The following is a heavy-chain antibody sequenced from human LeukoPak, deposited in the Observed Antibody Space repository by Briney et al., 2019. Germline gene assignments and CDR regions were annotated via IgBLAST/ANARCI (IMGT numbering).Heavy chain of an antibody. Sequence: PGGSLRLSCAASGFTFSSYGMHWVRQAPGKGPEWVAVISYDGSNKYYADSVKGRFTISRDNSKNTLYLQMNSLRAEDTAVYYCAKDGYGDSSGYYLAWGQGTLVTVSS. CDR3: AKDGYGDSSGYYLA. CDR2: ISYDGSNK. D-gene: IGHD3-22*01. CDR1: GFTFSSYG. J-gene: IGHJ5*02. V-gene: IGHV3-30*18.